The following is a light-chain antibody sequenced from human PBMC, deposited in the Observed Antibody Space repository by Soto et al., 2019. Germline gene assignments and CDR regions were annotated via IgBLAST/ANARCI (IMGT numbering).Light chain of an antibody. Sequence: DIQMTQSPSSVSASVGDRVTITCRASQGINSWLAWYQQKPGKAPKLLIYSTSNLQSGVPSRFSGSGSWTDFTLTITSLQPEDFATYFCQQSESLPLTFGGGTKVEIK. CDR2: STS. CDR3: QQSESLPLT. V-gene: IGKV1D-12*01. J-gene: IGKJ4*01. CDR1: QGINSW.